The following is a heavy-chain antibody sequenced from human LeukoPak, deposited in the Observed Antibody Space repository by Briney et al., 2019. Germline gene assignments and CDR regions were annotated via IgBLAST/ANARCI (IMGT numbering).Heavy chain of an antibody. CDR3: ARSREWSPAH. D-gene: IGHD3-3*01. CDR2: INPSSGGT. Sequence: ASVKVSCKASGYTFTGYYMHWVRQAPGQGLEWMGWINPSSGGTNYAQKFQGRVTMTRDTSISTAYMELSRLRSDDTAVYYCARSREWSPAHWGQGTLVTVSS. J-gene: IGHJ4*02. V-gene: IGHV1-2*02. CDR1: GYTFTGYY.